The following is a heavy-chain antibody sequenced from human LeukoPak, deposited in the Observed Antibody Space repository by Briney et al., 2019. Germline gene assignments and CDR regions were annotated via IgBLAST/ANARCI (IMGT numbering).Heavy chain of an antibody. D-gene: IGHD6-19*01. CDR2: INPNSGGT. CDR1: GYTFTDYY. J-gene: IGHJ4*02. Sequence: ASVKVSCKASGYTFTDYYLNWVRQAPGQGLEWMGWINPNSGGTNYAQKFQGRVTMTRDTSISTAYMELRSLRSDDTAVYYCARERSGWFFSNWGQGTLVTVSS. V-gene: IGHV1-2*02. CDR3: ARERSGWFFSN.